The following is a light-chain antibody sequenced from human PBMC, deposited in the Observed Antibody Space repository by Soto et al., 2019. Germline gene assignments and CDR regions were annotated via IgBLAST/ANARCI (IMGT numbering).Light chain of an antibody. CDR3: CSYTASDIWV. CDR1: RSDVGGYNY. CDR2: EVS. Sequence: QSALTQPPSASGSPGQSVTISCTGTRSDVGGYNYVSWYQQHPGKAPKLMIYEVSKRPSGVPDRFSGSKSGYTASLTVSGLQAEDEADYFCCSYTASDIWVFGGGTKVTVL. V-gene: IGLV2-8*01. J-gene: IGLJ3*02.